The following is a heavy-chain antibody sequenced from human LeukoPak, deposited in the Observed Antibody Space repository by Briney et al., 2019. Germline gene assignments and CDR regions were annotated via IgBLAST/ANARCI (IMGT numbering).Heavy chain of an antibody. CDR2: INPNSGCS. V-gene: IGHV1-2*06. CDR1: GYTFTGYY. D-gene: IGHD6-13*01. J-gene: IGHJ6*03. CDR3: ARNDRIAAAGNYYYYMDV. Sequence: ASVKVSCKASGYTFTGYYMHWVRQAPGQGLEWMGRINPNSGCSNYAQKFQGRVTMTRDTSSSTAYMELSRLRSDDPAVYYCARNDRIAAAGNYYYYMDVWGKGTTVTVYS.